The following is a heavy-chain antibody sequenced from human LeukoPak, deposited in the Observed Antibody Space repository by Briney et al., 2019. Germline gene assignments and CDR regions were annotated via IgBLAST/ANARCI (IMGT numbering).Heavy chain of an antibody. D-gene: IGHD5-18*01. J-gene: IGHJ6*03. CDR2: ISWNSSSI. CDR3: AKGSGYGYYYYYMDV. Sequence: GRSLRPSCAASGFTFDDYAMHWVRQAPGKGLEWVSGISWNSSSIGYADSVKGRFTISRDNAKNSLYLQMNSLRAEDMALYYCAKGSGYGYYYYYMDVWGKGTTVTVSS. V-gene: IGHV3-9*03. CDR1: GFTFDDYA.